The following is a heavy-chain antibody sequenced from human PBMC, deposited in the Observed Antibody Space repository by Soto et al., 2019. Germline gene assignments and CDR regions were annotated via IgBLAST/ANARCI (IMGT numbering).Heavy chain of an antibody. J-gene: IGHJ6*02. CDR1: GFTFSSYC. CDR2: IWYDGSNK. V-gene: IGHV3-33*01. CDR3: ARLHGYYYYRMEF. Sequence: PGGSLRLSCAASGFTFSSYCMHLVRQAPGKGLECVAVIWYDGSNKYYADSVKGRFTISRYNSKNTLYLQMNSLRAEDTAVYYCARLHGYYYYRMEFWAQGTTVTVSS. D-gene: IGHD2-8*01.